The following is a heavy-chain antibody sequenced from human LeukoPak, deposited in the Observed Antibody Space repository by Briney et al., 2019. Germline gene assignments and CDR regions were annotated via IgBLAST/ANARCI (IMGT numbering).Heavy chain of an antibody. D-gene: IGHD6-13*01. Sequence: SDTLSLTCTLSGHFNTLYYWLCTRQPRGKGRVWIRFFSYGGSANYNRTLKSRVTISVDTSKNQFSLSLTSVTAADTAVYYCARPVSSSWLDAFDIWGQGTMVTVSS. J-gene: IGHJ3*02. CDR1: GHFNTLYY. CDR3: ARPVSSSWLDAFDI. CDR2: FSYGGSA. V-gene: IGHV4-59*08.